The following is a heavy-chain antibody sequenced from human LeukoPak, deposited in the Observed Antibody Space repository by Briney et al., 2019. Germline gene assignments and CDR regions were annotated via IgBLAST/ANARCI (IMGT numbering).Heavy chain of an antibody. Sequence: SETLSLTCTVSGGSISSYYWSWIRQPPGKGLEWIGYIYYSGSTNYNPSLKSRVTISVDTSKNQFSLKLSSVTAADTAVYYCARDPGAHYYGSGSYYPHWYFDLWGRGTLVTVSS. CDR3: ARDPGAHYYGSGSYYPHWYFDL. CDR1: GGSISSYY. CDR2: IYYSGST. J-gene: IGHJ2*01. D-gene: IGHD3-10*01. V-gene: IGHV4-59*12.